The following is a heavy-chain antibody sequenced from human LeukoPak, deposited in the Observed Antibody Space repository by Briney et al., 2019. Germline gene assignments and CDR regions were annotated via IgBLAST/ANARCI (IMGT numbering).Heavy chain of an antibody. CDR1: GFTFRDQF. Sequence: GGSLRLSCTTSGFTFRDQFITWFRQAPGKGLEWVSYISSSSSTIYYADSVKGRFTISRDNAKNSLYLQMNSLRAEDTAVYYCARDPRYCSSTSCQPDYWGQGTLVTVSS. CDR3: ARDPRYCSSTSCQPDY. CDR2: ISSSSSTI. J-gene: IGHJ4*02. V-gene: IGHV3-48*01. D-gene: IGHD2-2*01.